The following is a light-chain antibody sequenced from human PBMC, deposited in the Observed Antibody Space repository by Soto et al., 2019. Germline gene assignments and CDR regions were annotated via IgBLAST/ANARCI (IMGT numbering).Light chain of an antibody. CDR3: AAWYDSLNGQV. CDR2: SNN. CDR1: SSNIGSNT. V-gene: IGLV1-44*01. J-gene: IGLJ3*02. Sequence: QSVLTQPPSASGTPGQRVTISCSGSSSNIGSNTVNWYQQLPVTAPKLLIYSNNQRPSGVPDRFSGSKSGTSASLAISGLQSEDEADYYCAAWYDSLNGQVCGGGTKLTVL.